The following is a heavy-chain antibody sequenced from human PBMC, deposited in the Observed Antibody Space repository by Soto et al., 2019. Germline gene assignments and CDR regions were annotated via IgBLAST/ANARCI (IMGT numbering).Heavy chain of an antibody. Sequence: SQTLSLTCAISGDSVSSNSATWNWIRQSPSRGLEWLGRTYYRSNWYNEYAVSVQSRMTINPDTSKNQFSLKLSSVTAADTAVYYCARVPVRWGQGTLVTVSS. CDR2: TYYRSNWYN. V-gene: IGHV6-1*01. CDR3: ARVPVR. D-gene: IGHD2-2*01. J-gene: IGHJ4*02. CDR1: GDSVSSNSAT.